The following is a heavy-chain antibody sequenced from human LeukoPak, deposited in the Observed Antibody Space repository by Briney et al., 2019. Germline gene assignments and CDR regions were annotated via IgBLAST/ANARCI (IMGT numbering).Heavy chain of an antibody. J-gene: IGHJ4*02. V-gene: IGHV3-7*01. Sequence: PGGSLRLSCGTSGFTFSDSWMGWFRQAPGRGREWVASIKDDGSDKYYLDSVRGRFTISRDNAEDSLYLQLDDLRAEDTAVFYCARHLLRGQNFDYWGQGTLVSVSS. CDR2: IKDDGSDK. CDR3: ARHLLRGQNFDY. CDR1: GFTFSDSW.